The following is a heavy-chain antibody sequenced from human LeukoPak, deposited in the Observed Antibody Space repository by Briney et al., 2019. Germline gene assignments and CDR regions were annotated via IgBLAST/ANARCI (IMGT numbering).Heavy chain of an antibody. J-gene: IGHJ4*02. CDR2: INHSGST. Sequence: SETLSLTCAVYGGSFSGYYWSWIRQPPGKGLEWIGEINHSGSTNYNPSLKSRVTISVDTSKNQFSLELSSVTAADTAVYYCARSPGLGNDYWGQGTLVTVSS. V-gene: IGHV4-34*01. CDR3: ARSPGLGNDY. CDR1: GGSFSGYY. D-gene: IGHD7-27*01.